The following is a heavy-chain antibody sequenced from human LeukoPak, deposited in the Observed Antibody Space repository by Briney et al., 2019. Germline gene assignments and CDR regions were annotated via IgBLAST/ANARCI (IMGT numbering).Heavy chain of an antibody. D-gene: IGHD2-15*01. V-gene: IGHV5-51*01. J-gene: IGHJ5*02. CDR1: GSRVTNYW. CDR2: IYSGDSET. Sequence: GESLKISCKASGSRVTNYWIGWVRQMPGKGLKWIGIIYSGDSETRYSPSFQGRVAISVDKSINTAFLQWSSLKASDTAIYYCARHLRGYCSGGTCWDNWLDPWGQGTLVTVSS. CDR3: ARHLRGYCSGGTCWDNWLDP.